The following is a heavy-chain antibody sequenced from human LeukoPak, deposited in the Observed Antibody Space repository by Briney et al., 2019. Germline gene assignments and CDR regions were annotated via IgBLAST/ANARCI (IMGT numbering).Heavy chain of an antibody. D-gene: IGHD4-23*01. CDR3: ARDQRWRFNFDY. Sequence: GGSLRLSRAASGFTFSIYWMSWVRQAPRKGLEWVANIKQDGSEKYYVDSVKGRFTISRDNAKNSLYLQMNSLRAEDTAVYYCARDQRWRFNFDYWGQGTLVTVSS. J-gene: IGHJ4*02. V-gene: IGHV3-7*01. CDR1: GFTFSIYW. CDR2: IKQDGSEK.